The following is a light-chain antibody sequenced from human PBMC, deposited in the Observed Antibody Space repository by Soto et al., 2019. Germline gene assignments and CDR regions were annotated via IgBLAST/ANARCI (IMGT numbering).Light chain of an antibody. CDR3: QQYGNSST. CDR1: QSFSSSF. J-gene: IGKJ2*01. V-gene: IGKV3-20*01. Sequence: EIVLTQSPGTLSLSPGARATLSCRASQSFSSSFLAWYRQKPGQAPMLLIYGASTSAPGIPARFSCSGSGTAFTLNISRLAREDFAVYYGQQYGNSSTFGQGTNLEIK. CDR2: GAS.